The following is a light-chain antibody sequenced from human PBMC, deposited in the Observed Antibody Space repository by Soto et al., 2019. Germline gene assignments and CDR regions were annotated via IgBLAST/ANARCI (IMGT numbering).Light chain of an antibody. CDR1: PGIGDT. V-gene: IGKV3-15*01. CDR2: DTS. J-gene: IGKJ4*01. CDR3: QRYNNWPLT. Sequence: EVVMRQSPATLSVSAGEGATPSSGASPGIGDTFPWYHHKPGQTPRLLIYDTSTRATGVQARFSGSRSGTEFTLAITSLQSEDFEGYYCQRYNNWPLTFGGGTKVESK.